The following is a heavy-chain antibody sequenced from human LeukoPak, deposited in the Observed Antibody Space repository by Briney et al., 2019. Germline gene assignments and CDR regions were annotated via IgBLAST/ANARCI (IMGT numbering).Heavy chain of an antibody. D-gene: IGHD1-1*01. CDR1: GYTFTNYG. Sequence: GASVKVSCKASGYTFTNYGISWVRQAPGQGLEWMGWISSYNGNTNYAQKLQGRVTMTTDTSTSTVYMELRSLRSDDTAVYYCARHLRVERRLDAFDIWGQGTMVTVSS. J-gene: IGHJ3*02. CDR3: ARHLRVERRLDAFDI. V-gene: IGHV1-18*01. CDR2: ISSYNGNT.